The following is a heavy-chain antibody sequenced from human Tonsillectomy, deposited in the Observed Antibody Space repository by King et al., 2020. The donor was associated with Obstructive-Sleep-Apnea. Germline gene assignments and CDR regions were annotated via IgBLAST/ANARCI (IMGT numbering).Heavy chain of an antibody. V-gene: IGHV3-15*01. D-gene: IGHD4-17*01. Sequence: VQLVESGGGLVKPGESLRLSCAASGLTFANAWMSWVRQTSGKGLDWVGRIKSKVDCGTSDYAAPVTGSVTIARDGLKNTLYLQMNSLMIEASAVYYCTTDPGDYPDYWGQGTLVTVSS. CDR2: IKSKVDCGTS. CDR3: TTDPGDYPDY. CDR1: GLTFANAW. J-gene: IGHJ4*02.